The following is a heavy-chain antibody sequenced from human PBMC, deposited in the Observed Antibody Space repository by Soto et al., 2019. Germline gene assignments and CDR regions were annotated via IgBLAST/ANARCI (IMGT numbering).Heavy chain of an antibody. Sequence: QVQLVESGGGLVKPGGSLRLSCAASGFTFSGYYMSWIRQAPGKGLEWISYISSSGTTENYADSVKGRFTVSRDNAKNSLYLHVNSLRAEDTAVYYCARDRGAVVGQYFDYWGQGTLVTVSS. V-gene: IGHV3-11*01. CDR3: ARDRGAVVGQYFDY. CDR1: GFTFSGYY. D-gene: IGHD6-19*01. J-gene: IGHJ4*02. CDR2: ISSSGTTE.